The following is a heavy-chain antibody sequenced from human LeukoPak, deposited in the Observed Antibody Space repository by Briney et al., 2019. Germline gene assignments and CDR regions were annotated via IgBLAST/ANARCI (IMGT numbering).Heavy chain of an antibody. CDR2: INHSGST. CDR3: ARTGVLRYFARFDP. CDR1: GGSFSGYY. Sequence: PSETLSLTRAVYGGSFSGYYWSWIRQPPGKGLEWIGEINHSGSTNYNPSLKSRVTISVDTSKNQFSLKLSSVTAADTAVYYCARTGVLRYFARFDPWGQGTLVTVSS. D-gene: IGHD3-9*01. J-gene: IGHJ5*02. V-gene: IGHV4-34*01.